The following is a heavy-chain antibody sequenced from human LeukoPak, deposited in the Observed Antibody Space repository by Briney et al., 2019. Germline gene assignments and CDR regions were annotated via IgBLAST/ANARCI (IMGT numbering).Heavy chain of an antibody. Sequence: PETLSLTCTVSGGSISSYHWSWIRQPPGKGLEWIGYIYYSGSTNYNPSLKSRVTISVDTSKNRFSLKLSSVTAADTAVYYCAREGRSDYYDSSGYPPSFDYWGQGTLVTVSS. D-gene: IGHD3-22*01. CDR2: IYYSGST. V-gene: IGHV4-59*01. CDR3: AREGRSDYYDSSGYPPSFDY. J-gene: IGHJ4*02. CDR1: GGSISSYH.